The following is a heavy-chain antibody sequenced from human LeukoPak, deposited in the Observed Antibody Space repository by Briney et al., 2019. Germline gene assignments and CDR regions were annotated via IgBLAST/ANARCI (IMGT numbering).Heavy chain of an antibody. Sequence: GGSLRLSCAASGFTFSSYAMSWVRQAPGKGLEWVSAISGSGGSTYYADSVKGRFTISRDNSKNTLYLQMNSLRAEYTAVYYCAKDNRWVAVAGVFDYWGQGTLVTVPS. CDR1: GFTFSSYA. J-gene: IGHJ4*02. CDR2: ISGSGGST. D-gene: IGHD6-19*01. CDR3: AKDNRWVAVAGVFDY. V-gene: IGHV3-23*01.